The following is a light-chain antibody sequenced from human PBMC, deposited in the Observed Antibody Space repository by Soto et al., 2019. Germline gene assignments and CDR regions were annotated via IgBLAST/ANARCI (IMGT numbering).Light chain of an antibody. Sequence: QSALTQPASVSGSPGQSITISCTGTSSDVGGYNLVSWYQQYPDKAPKLMIFDVNTRPSGVSNRFSGSKSGNTASLTISGLQAEDEADYYCSSYKSSRTLPYVFGTGTKRTVL. CDR3: SSYKSSRTLPYV. CDR2: DVN. V-gene: IGLV2-14*01. CDR1: SSDVGGYNL. J-gene: IGLJ1*01.